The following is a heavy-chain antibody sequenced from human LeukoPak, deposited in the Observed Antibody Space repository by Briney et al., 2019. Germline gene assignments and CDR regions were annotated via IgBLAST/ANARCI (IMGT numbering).Heavy chain of an antibody. V-gene: IGHV4-39*07. J-gene: IGHJ4*02. CDR1: GGSISSSPYY. CDR2: IYYSGTT. CDR3: ARDGGASSGYYVIDY. Sequence: SSETLSLTCTVSGGSISSSPYYWGWIRQPPGKGLEWIGSIYYSGTTHYSPSLESRVTISVDTSKNQFSLKLASVTAADTAVYYCARDGGASSGYYVIDYWGQGTLVTVSS. D-gene: IGHD3-22*01.